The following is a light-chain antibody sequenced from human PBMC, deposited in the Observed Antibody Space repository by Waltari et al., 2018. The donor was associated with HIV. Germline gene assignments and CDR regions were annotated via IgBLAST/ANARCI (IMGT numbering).Light chain of an antibody. CDR1: DSDFGLYNF. J-gene: IGLJ3*02. V-gene: IGLV2-14*03. CDR3: ASFTGDNTVM. Sequence: AVTQPASVSGLPGQSTTISCTGGDSDFGLYNFVSWYQQHSGKPPKLILYGVDSRASGFSDRFSGAISGNTASLTFAGLRAEDEAHYYCASFTGDNTVMFGGGTEVTVL. CDR2: GVD.